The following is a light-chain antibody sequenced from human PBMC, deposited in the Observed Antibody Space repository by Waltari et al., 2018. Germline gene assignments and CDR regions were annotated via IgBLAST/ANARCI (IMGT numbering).Light chain of an antibody. J-gene: IGKJ2*01. V-gene: IGKV3D-15*01. CDR3: QQSIQWPYT. Sequence: DIAMTQSPATLSLSPGERATLSCRASQSVNRNLAWYQRKPGQPPRLLIYGVSSRATGIPDRFTGSGSGMEFTLTINSLEPEDVGIYHCQQSIQWPYTFGQGTKVEIK. CDR2: GVS. CDR1: QSVNRN.